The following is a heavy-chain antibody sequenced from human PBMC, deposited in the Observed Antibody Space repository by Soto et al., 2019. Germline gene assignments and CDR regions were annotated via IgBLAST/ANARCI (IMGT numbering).Heavy chain of an antibody. V-gene: IGHV1-2*02. D-gene: IGHD5-18*01. Sequence: GASVKVSCKTSGYTFTDYYTHWVRQAPGQGLEWMGWMNPKSGGAYFAQKFQGRVTLTRDTSIGTAYIEVNSLTSDDTAVYFCTGGNIENSDGLYDAFDIWGQGTTVTVSS. CDR3: TGGNIENSDGLYDAFDI. CDR1: GYTFTDYY. CDR2: MNPKSGGA. J-gene: IGHJ3*02.